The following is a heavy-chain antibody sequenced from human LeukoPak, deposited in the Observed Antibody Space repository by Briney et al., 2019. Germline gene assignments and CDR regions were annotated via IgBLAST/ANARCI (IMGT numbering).Heavy chain of an antibody. CDR3: ARVTYYYDSSGYYNY. V-gene: IGHV1-3*01. D-gene: IGHD3-22*01. J-gene: IGHJ4*02. CDR2: INAGNGNT. Sequence: ASVKVSCKASGYTFTSYAMHWVRQAPGQRLEWTGWINAGNGNTKYSQKFQGRVTITRDTSASTAYMELSSLRSEDTAVYYCARVTYYYDSSGYYNYWGQGTLVTVSS. CDR1: GYTFTSYA.